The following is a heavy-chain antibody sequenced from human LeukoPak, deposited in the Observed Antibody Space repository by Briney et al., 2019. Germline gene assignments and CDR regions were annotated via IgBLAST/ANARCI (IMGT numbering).Heavy chain of an antibody. Sequence: PGGSLRLSCAASGFTVSSNYMTWVRQAPGKGLEWVSVIYSGGSTYYADSVKGRFTISRDNSKNTLYLQMNGLRAEDTAVYHCASGGMGVFENWGQGTLVTVSS. CDR3: ASGGMGVFEN. J-gene: IGHJ4*02. CDR1: GFTVSSNY. D-gene: IGHD1-26*01. CDR2: IYSGGST. V-gene: IGHV3-53*01.